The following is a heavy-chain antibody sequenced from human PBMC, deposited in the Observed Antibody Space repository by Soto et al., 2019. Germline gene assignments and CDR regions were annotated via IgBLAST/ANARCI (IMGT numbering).Heavy chain of an antibody. Sequence: GGSLRLSCAASGFSFSSYWMHWVRQAPGKGLVWVSGINIDGSISDYADSVKGRFTISRDNAKNTLYLQMNRLGAEDTGLYYCASGADYNTNYIPFDPWGQGTLVTVSS. CDR1: GFSFSSYW. CDR3: ASGADYNTNYIPFDP. D-gene: IGHD3-10*01. J-gene: IGHJ5*02. CDR2: INIDGSIS. V-gene: IGHV3-74*01.